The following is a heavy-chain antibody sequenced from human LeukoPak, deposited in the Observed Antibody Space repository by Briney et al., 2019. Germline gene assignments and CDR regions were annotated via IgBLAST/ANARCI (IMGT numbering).Heavy chain of an antibody. CDR1: GGSISSYY. CDR3: ARYTGGGYGSFYFDY. CDR2: IYYSGST. J-gene: IGHJ4*02. Sequence: SETLSLTCTVSGGSISSYYWSWIRQPPGKGLDWIGYIYYSGSTNYNPSLKSRVTISVDTSKNQFSLKLSSVTAADTAVYYCARYTGGGYGSFYFDYWGQGTLVTVSS. V-gene: IGHV4-59*01. D-gene: IGHD5-18*01.